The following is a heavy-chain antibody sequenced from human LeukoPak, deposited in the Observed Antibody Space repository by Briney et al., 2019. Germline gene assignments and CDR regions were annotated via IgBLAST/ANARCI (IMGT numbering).Heavy chain of an antibody. Sequence: ASVKVSCKPSGYTFTSDDINWVRQATGQGLEWMGWMNPNSGNTGYAQKFQGRVTMTRNTSISTAYMELSSLRSEDTAVYYCARGRCTNGVCYSHYYYYMDVWGKGTTVTVSS. D-gene: IGHD2-8*01. CDR2: MNPNSGNT. V-gene: IGHV1-8*01. CDR3: ARGRCTNGVCYSHYYYYMDV. J-gene: IGHJ6*03. CDR1: GYTFTSDD.